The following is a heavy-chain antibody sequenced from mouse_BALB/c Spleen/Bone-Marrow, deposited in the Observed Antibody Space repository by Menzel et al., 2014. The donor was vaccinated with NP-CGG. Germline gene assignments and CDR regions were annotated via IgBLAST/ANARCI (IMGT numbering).Heavy chain of an antibody. V-gene: IGHV1-37*01. CDR2: INPYNGDT. J-gene: IGHJ2*01. D-gene: IGHD1-1*01. CDR1: GYSFTGYF. Sequence: VHCQQPGPELVKPGASVKISCKASGYSFTGYFMNWVKQSHGKSFEWFGRINPYNGDTFYNQKFKGKATLTVDKSSSTARMELLNLTSEDSAVYYCEWVYYYGSSYFDYWCQGTPVTVS. CDR3: EWVYYYGSSYFDY.